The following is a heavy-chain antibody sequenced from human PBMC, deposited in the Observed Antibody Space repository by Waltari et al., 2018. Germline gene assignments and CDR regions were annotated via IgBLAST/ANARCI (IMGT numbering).Heavy chain of an antibody. J-gene: IGHJ3*02. CDR1: GGTFSSYA. CDR2: IIPILGTA. D-gene: IGHD6-19*01. CDR3: AREHGYSSGWHDAFDI. V-gene: IGHV1-69*05. Sequence: QVQLVQSGAEVKKPGSSVKVSCKASGGTFSSYAISWVRQAPGQGLEWMGGIIPILGTANDAPKFQGRVTITTDESTSTAYMELSSLRSEDTAVYYCAREHGYSSGWHDAFDIWGQGTMVTVSS.